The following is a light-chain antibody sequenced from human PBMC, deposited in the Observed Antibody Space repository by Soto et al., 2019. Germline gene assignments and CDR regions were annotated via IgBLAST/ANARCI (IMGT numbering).Light chain of an antibody. J-gene: IGKJ1*01. Sequence: EIVMTQSPATLSVSPRERATLSCRASQSVSSNLAWYQQKPGQAPRLLIYGASTRATGIPARFSGSGSGIEFTLTISSLQSEDFAVYYCQQYNNWSPEAFGQGTKVEIK. CDR3: QQYNNWSPEA. CDR1: QSVSSN. CDR2: GAS. V-gene: IGKV3-15*01.